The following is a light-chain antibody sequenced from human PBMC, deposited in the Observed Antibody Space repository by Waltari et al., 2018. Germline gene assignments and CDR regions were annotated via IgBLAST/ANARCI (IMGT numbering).Light chain of an antibody. CDR2: DVS. V-gene: IGLV2-14*03. CDR3: SSYTSISACVL. J-gene: IGLJ3*02. Sequence: QSALTQPASVSGSPGQSITISCTGTSSDVVGYDYVSWYQQHPGKAPKLMIYDVSNRPSGVSNRFSGSKSGNTASLTISGLQAEDEADYYCSSYTSISACVLFGGGTKLTVL. CDR1: SSDVVGYDY.